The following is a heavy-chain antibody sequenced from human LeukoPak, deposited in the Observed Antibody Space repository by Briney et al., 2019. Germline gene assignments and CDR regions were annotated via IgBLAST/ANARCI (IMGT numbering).Heavy chain of an antibody. CDR1: GGSISSYY. D-gene: IGHD6-13*01. CDR2: IYYSGST. J-gene: IGHJ6*02. CDR3: ATSAEIAARRIRYYYGMDV. Sequence: SETLSLTCTVSGGSISSYYWSWIRQPPGKGLEWIGYIYYSGSTNYNPSLKSRVTISVDTSKNQFSLKLSSVTAADTAVYYCATSAEIAARRIRYYYGMDVWGQGTTVTVSS. V-gene: IGHV4-59*01.